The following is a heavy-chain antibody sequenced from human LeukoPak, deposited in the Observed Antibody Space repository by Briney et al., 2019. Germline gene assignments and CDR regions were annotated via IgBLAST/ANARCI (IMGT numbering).Heavy chain of an antibody. CDR1: GGSISNGSYY. D-gene: IGHD6-13*01. Sequence: SETLSLTCTVSGGSISNGSYYWSWIRQPAGKGLEWIGRIYTSGSTNYNPSLKSRVTISVDTSKNQFSLKLSSVTAADTAVYYCARDRIAAALDYYMDVWGKGTTVTVSS. CDR3: ARDRIAAALDYYMDV. J-gene: IGHJ6*03. V-gene: IGHV4-61*02. CDR2: IYTSGST.